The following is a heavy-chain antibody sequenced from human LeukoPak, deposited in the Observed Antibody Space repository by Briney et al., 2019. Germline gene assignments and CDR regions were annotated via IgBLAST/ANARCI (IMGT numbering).Heavy chain of an antibody. CDR3: ARDVNAAKNGLYYGADC. D-gene: IGHD3-3*01. V-gene: IGHV3-30*12. Sequence: PGGPLRLSCQASGFPLSSYGMHGVPQAPGKGLEGVAIFSYDGNDGHYLDSVRGRFTISRDHSKNTVDLQMDSLRAEDTAVYYCARDVNAAKNGLYYGADCWGQGSLVIVSS. J-gene: IGHJ4*02. CDR1: GFPLSSYG. CDR2: FSYDGNDG.